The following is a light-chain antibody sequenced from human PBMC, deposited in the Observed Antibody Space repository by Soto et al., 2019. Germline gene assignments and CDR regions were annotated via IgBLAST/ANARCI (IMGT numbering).Light chain of an antibody. CDR2: GAT. V-gene: IGKV3-20*01. CDR3: QQYGSSPRT. J-gene: IGKJ1*01. CDR1: QSVSSNL. Sequence: EIVLTQSPGTLSLSPGERATLSCRASQSVSSNLLAWYRQKPGQAPRLLIYGATNRATGIPDRFSGSGSGTDFTRTISRLEPEDFAVYYCQQYGSSPRTFGQGTKVEIK.